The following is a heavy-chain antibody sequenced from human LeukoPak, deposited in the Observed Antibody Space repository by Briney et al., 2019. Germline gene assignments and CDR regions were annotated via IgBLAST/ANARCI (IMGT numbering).Heavy chain of an antibody. CDR3: AGARGLGIAARSYYYYYMDV. CDR1: GGSFSGYY. D-gene: IGHD6-6*01. J-gene: IGHJ6*03. CDR2: INHSGST. V-gene: IGHV4-34*01. Sequence: PSETLSLTCAVYGGSFSGYYWSWIRQPPGKGLEWIGEINHSGSTNYNPSLKSRDTISVDTSKNQFSLKLSSVTAADTAVYYCAGARGLGIAARSYYYYYMDVWGKGTTVTVSS.